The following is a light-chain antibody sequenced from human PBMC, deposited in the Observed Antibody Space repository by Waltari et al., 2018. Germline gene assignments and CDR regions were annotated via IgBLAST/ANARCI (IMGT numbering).Light chain of an antibody. V-gene: IGLV2-23*02. Sequence: QSALTQPAAVSGSPGQSVTISCIGASSDTGRYDIVSWYQQHPGNAPKLVLSDVSKRPSWVSDRFSGYKSGDTASRTISGLQFEDEADYYCCSYAGNYVWVFGGGTRLTVL. CDR1: SSDTGRYDI. CDR3: CSYAGNYVWV. CDR2: DVS. J-gene: IGLJ3*02.